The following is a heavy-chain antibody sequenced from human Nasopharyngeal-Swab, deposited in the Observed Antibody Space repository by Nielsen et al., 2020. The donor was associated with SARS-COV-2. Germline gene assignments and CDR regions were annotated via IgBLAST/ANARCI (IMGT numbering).Heavy chain of an antibody. V-gene: IGHV4-34*01. Sequence: QTLSLTCAVYGGSFSGYYWSWIRQPPGKGLEWIGEINHSGSTNYNPSLKSRVTISVDTSKNQFSLKLSSVTAADTAVYYCARGVDSSGWYSYYYYYGMDVWGQGTTVTVSS. CDR3: ARGVDSSGWYSYYYYYGMDV. J-gene: IGHJ6*02. CDR2: INHSGST. CDR1: GGSFSGYY. D-gene: IGHD6-19*01.